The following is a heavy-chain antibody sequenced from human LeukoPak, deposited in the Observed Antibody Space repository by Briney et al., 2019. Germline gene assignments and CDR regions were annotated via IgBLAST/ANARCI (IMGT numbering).Heavy chain of an antibody. D-gene: IGHD5-24*01. CDR2: IFPGDSDT. V-gene: IGHV5-51*01. Sequence: GESLKISCKGSGYSFTSYWIGWVRQMPGKGLEWMGSIFPGDSDTRYSPSFQGQVTISSDKSISTAHLQWSSLKASDTAMYYCARQIDGYNSGFDYWGQGTLVTVSS. J-gene: IGHJ4*02. CDR1: GYSFTSYW. CDR3: ARQIDGYNSGFDY.